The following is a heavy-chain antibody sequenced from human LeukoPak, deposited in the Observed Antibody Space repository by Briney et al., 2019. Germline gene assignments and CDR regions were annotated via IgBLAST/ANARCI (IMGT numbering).Heavy chain of an antibody. CDR2: IIPIFGTA. D-gene: IGHD3-3*01. CDR3: ARGCRADFWRTKHQREYYFDY. Sequence: ASVKVSCKASGGTFSSYAISWVRQAPGQGLEWMGGIIPIFGTANYAQKFQGRVTITRNTSISTAYMELSSLRSEDTAVYYCARGCRADFWRTKHQREYYFDYWGQGTLVTVSS. CDR1: GGTFSSYA. V-gene: IGHV1-69*05. J-gene: IGHJ4*02.